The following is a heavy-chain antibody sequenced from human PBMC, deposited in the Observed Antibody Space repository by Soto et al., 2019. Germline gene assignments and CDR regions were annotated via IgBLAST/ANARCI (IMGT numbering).Heavy chain of an antibody. V-gene: IGHV1-69*08. D-gene: IGHD1-26*01. J-gene: IGHJ6*02. CDR1: GGTFSSYT. CDR3: AREPSGSNPGYYGMDV. CDR2: IIPILGIA. Sequence: QVQLVQSGAEVKKPGSSVKVSCKASGGTFSSYTISWVRQAPGQGLEWMGRIIPILGIANYAQKFQGRVTITADKSTSTAYMELSSLRSEDTAVYYCAREPSGSNPGYYGMDVWGQGSTVTVSS.